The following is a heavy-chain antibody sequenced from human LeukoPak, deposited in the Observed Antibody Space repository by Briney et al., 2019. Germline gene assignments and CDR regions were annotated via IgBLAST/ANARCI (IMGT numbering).Heavy chain of an antibody. D-gene: IGHD2-15*01. J-gene: IGHJ4*01. CDR3: ARDRDVDDFDY. V-gene: IGHV4-39*07. Sequence: SETLSLTCTISGDSITKKNFFWGWIRQPPGKGLEWIVSTSYSGKIYYNPSLKSRVSISIDTSKNQLSLKLNSVTAADTAMYHCARDRDVDDFDYWGRGTLVIVSS. CDR2: TSYSGKI. CDR1: GDSITKKNFF.